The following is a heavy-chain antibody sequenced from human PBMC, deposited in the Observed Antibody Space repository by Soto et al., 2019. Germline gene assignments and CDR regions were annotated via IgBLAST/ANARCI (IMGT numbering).Heavy chain of an antibody. V-gene: IGHV3-33*01. D-gene: IGHD1-7*01. CDR3: ARDQRNWNFYFDY. CDR2: IWYDGSNK. J-gene: IGHJ4*02. Sequence: QVQLVASGGGVVQPGRSLRLSCSASGFTFSNYGMHWVRQAPGKGLEWVAVIWYDGSNKYYADSMKGRFTISRDNSKNTLYLQMNSLRAEDTAVYYCARDQRNWNFYFDYWGQGTLVTVSS. CDR1: GFTFSNYG.